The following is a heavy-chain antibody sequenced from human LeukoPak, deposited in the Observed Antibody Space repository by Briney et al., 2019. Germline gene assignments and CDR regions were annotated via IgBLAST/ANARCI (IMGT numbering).Heavy chain of an antibody. CDR1: GYTFTSYY. CDR2: INPSVGRT. CDR3: ARDRGRKGDAGPHRCFDY. J-gene: IGHJ4*02. D-gene: IGHD1-26*01. Sequence: ASVKVSCKASGYTFTSYYVHWVRQAPGQGLEWMGIINPSVGRTTYAQKFQGRVTMTRDTSTSTVYMELSSLRSEDTAVYYCARDRGRKGDAGPHRCFDYWGQGNLVPVPS. V-gene: IGHV1-46*01.